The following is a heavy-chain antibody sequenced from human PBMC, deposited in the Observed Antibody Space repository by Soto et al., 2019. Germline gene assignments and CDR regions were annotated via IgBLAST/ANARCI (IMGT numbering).Heavy chain of an antibody. D-gene: IGHD2-8*02. CDR1: GASIGSGGW. CDR2: IFHDGNT. Sequence: QVHLQESGPGLVKPSETLSLTCAVSGASIGSGGWWSWVRQPPGKGPEWIAEIFHDGNTNYSTPLKSRVTRSVDKSQNQFSLNVYSVTTSDTAVYYCARHEGWTGPDQWGQGTLVPVSS. CDR3: ARHEGWTGPDQ. J-gene: IGHJ5*02. V-gene: IGHV4-4*02.